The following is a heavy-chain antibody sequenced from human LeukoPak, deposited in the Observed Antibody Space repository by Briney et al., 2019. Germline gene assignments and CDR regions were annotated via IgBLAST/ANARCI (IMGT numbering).Heavy chain of an antibody. J-gene: IGHJ4*02. CDR2: ISYDGSNK. CDR1: GFTFSSYG. V-gene: IGHV3-30*18. D-gene: IGHD6-13*01. CDR3: AKLIAAAGNFDY. Sequence: GGSLRLSCAASGFTFSSYGMPWVRQAPGKGLEWVAVISYDGSNKYYADSVKGRFTISRDNSKNTLYLQMNSLRAEDTAVYYCAKLIAAAGNFDYWGQGTLVTVSS.